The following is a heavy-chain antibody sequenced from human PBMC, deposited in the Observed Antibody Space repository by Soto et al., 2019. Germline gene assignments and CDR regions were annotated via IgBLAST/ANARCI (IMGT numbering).Heavy chain of an antibody. Sequence: ASVKVSCKASGGTFSSYAISWVRQAPGQGLEWMGGIIPIFGTANYAQKFQGRVTITADKSTSTAYMELSSLRSEDTDVYYCATVRDYGSSGYYQPLDYWGQGTLVTVSS. V-gene: IGHV1-69*06. CDR3: ATVRDYGSSGYYQPLDY. D-gene: IGHD3-22*01. CDR2: IIPIFGTA. CDR1: GGTFSSYA. J-gene: IGHJ4*02.